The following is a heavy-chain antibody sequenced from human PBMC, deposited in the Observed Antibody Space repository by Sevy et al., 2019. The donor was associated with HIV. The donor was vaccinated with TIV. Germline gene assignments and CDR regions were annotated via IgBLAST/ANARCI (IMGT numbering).Heavy chain of an antibody. V-gene: IGHV3-48*03. CDR3: ARDLPPSATTVAHFDC. Sequence: GGSLRLSCAASGFTFSSYEMNWDRQAPGKGLEWVSYISNSGTTISYSYSVKGRFTISRDNARNSLYLQMNSLRAEDTAVYYCARDLPPSATTVAHFDCWGQGTLVTVSS. CDR1: GFTFSSYE. D-gene: IGHD4-17*01. CDR2: ISNSGTTI. J-gene: IGHJ4*02.